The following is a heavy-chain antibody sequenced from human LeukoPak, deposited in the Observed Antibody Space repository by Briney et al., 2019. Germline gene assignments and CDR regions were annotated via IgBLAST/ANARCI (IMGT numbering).Heavy chain of an antibody. V-gene: IGHV4-61*05. Sequence: SETLSLTCTVSGGSISSSSYYWGWIRQPPGKGLEWIGYIYYSGSTNYNPSLKSRVTISVDTSKNQFSLKLSSVTAADTAVYYCARHPRPLLWFGESHRTSRKNAFDIWGQGTMVTVSS. CDR3: ARHPRPLLWFGESHRTSRKNAFDI. D-gene: IGHD3-10*01. J-gene: IGHJ3*02. CDR2: IYYSGST. CDR1: GGSISSSSYY.